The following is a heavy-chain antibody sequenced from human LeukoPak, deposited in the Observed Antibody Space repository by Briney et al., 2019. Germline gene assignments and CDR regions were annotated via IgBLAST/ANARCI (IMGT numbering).Heavy chain of an antibody. CDR3: ARDLGYGDYVSPIDY. CDR2: IHDESHK. CDR1: GFTFITNG. V-gene: IGHV3-30*02. J-gene: IGHJ4*02. D-gene: IGHD4-17*01. Sequence: GGSLRLSCAASGFTFITNGMHWVRQAPGKGLEWVAFIHDESHKYYADSVKGRFTISRDNSKNTLYLQMNSLRAEDTAVYYCARDLGYGDYVSPIDYWGQGTLVTVSS.